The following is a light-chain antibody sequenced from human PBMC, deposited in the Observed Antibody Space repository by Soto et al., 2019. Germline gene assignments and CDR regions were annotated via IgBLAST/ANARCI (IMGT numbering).Light chain of an antibody. CDR2: GAS. J-gene: IGKJ4*01. V-gene: IGKV3-11*01. CDR1: QSVSSY. CDR3: QQYDNSMT. Sequence: EIVLTPSPATLSLSPVERATLSCGASQSVSSYLAWYQQKPGQAPRLLIYGASTRATGIPDRFRGSGSGTDFTLTISSLEPEDFAVYFCQQYDNSMTFGGGTKVDIK.